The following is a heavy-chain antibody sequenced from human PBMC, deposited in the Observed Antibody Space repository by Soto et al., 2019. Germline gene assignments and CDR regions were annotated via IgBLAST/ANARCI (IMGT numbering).Heavy chain of an antibody. D-gene: IGHD1-26*01. CDR3: ARVGSGSYYDFNRFDP. CDR2: IYFSGST. Sequence: WETLSLTCTFSGGSISGYYWSWIRQPPGKGLEWIGHIYFSGSTNYNPSLKSRVTISIDTSKRQFSLKLRSVTAADTDVYYCARVGSGSYYDFNRFDPWGQGKVVTVSS. J-gene: IGHJ5*02. V-gene: IGHV4-59*01. CDR1: GGSISGYY.